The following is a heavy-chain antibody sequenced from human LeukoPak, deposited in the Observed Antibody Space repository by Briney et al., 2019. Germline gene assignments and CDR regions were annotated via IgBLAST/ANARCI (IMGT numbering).Heavy chain of an antibody. CDR1: GGSISSSSYY. CDR2: IYYSGST. V-gene: IGHV4-61*01. Sequence: PSETLSLTCTVSGGSISSSSYYWSWIRQPPGKGLEWIGYIYYSGSTNYNPSLKSRVTTSVDTSKNQFSLKLSSVTAVDTAVYYCARAEPHGQIEMASRFGFDYWGQGTLVTVSS. CDR3: ARAEPHGQIEMASRFGFDY. J-gene: IGHJ4*02. D-gene: IGHD5-24*01.